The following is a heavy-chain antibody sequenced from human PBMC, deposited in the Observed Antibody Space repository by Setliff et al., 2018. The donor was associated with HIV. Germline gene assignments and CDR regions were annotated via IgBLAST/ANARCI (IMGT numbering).Heavy chain of an antibody. J-gene: IGHJ6*02. Sequence: ASVKVSCKASGYTFTSYDINWVRQATGQGLEWMGWMNPNSGNTGYAQKFQGRVTITRDTSISTAYMELSSLRSEDRAIYYCARDGRAVTSLMVVVSLKNGMDVWGQGTTVTVSS. CDR2: MNPNSGNT. D-gene: IGHD3-22*01. V-gene: IGHV1-8*03. CDR1: GYTFTSYD. CDR3: ARDGRAVTSLMVVVSLKNGMDV.